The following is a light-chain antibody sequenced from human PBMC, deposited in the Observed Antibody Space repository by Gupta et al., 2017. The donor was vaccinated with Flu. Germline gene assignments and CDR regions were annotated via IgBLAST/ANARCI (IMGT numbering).Light chain of an antibody. Sequence: EIVMTQSLATLSETPGERATLSCRASQSVSSNLAWYQKKPGQAPRLLIYGASTRATGIPARFSGSGSGTEFTLTISSLQSEDFAVYYCQQYNNWPSWTFGQGTKVEIK. CDR3: QQYNNWPSWT. J-gene: IGKJ1*01. V-gene: IGKV3-15*01. CDR2: GAS. CDR1: QSVSSN.